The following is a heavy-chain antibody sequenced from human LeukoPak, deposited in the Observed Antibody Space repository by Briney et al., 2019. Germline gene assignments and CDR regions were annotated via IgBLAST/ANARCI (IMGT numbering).Heavy chain of an antibody. V-gene: IGHV3-48*03. CDR3: AREDYDSSGYDY. J-gene: IGHJ4*02. D-gene: IGHD3-22*01. CDR1: GFTFSSYE. Sequence: GGSLRLSCAASGFTFSSYEMNWVRQAPGKGLEWVSYISSSGSTIYYADSVKGRFTISRDNAKNSLYLQMNSLRAGDTAVYYCAREDYDSSGYDYWGQGTLVTVSS. CDR2: ISSSGSTI.